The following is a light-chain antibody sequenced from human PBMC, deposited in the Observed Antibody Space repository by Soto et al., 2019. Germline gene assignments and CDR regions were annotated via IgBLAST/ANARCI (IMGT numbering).Light chain of an antibody. CDR2: GAS. CDR3: QQYNNCPIT. CDR1: QSVSSN. Sequence: EILMTQSPATLSVSPGERATLSCRASQSVSSNLAWYQQKPGQAPRLLIYGASTMDSGIPSRFSGSGSGTEFTLTISSLQSEDFAVYYCQQYNNCPITFGEGTRLEIK. J-gene: IGKJ5*01. V-gene: IGKV3-15*01.